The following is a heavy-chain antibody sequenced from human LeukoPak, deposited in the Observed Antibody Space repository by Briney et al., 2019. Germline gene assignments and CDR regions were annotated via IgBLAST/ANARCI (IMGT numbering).Heavy chain of an antibody. Sequence: PSETLSLTCTVSGGSISSGTYYWSWIRQPAGKGLEWIGRAYTGGSTNYNPSLKSRVTISADTSKNQFSLKLTSVTAADTAVYYCARDTFRALDNYFYYYTDVWGKGTTVTVSS. J-gene: IGHJ6*03. CDR2: AYTGGST. D-gene: IGHD3-10*01. V-gene: IGHV4-61*02. CDR1: GGSISSGTYY. CDR3: ARDTFRALDNYFYYYTDV.